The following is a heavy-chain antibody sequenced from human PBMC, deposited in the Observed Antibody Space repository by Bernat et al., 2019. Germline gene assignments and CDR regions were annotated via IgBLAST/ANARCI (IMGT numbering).Heavy chain of an antibody. CDR1: GFTFSRNW. CDR3: ASTYSSGWAFDY. J-gene: IGHJ4*02. CDR2: INSDGSST. D-gene: IGHD6-19*01. Sequence: EVQLVEFGGGLVQPGGSLRLSCAASGFTFSRNWMHWVRQAPGKGLVWVSRINSDGSSTSYADYVKGRCTITRDNAKNTMYLQMNSLRAEDTAVYYCASTYSSGWAFDYWGQGTLVTVSS. V-gene: IGHV3-74*01.